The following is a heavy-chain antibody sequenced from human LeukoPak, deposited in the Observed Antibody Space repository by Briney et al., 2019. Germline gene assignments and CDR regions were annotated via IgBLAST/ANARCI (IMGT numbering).Heavy chain of an antibody. CDR1: GYTFTGYY. CDR3: ARITMVRGVKGMYYYYYMDV. Sequence: EASVKVSCKASGYTFTGYYMHWVRQAPGQGLEWMGRINPNSGGTNYAQKFQGRVTMTRDTSISTAYMELSRLRSDDTAVYYCARITMVRGVKGMYYYYYMDVWGKGTTVTVSS. J-gene: IGHJ6*03. D-gene: IGHD3-10*01. CDR2: INPNSGGT. V-gene: IGHV1-2*06.